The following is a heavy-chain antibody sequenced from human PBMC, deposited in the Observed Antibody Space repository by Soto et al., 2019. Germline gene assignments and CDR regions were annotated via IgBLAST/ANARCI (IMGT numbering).Heavy chain of an antibody. Sequence: GGSLRLSCAASGFTFSSYGMHWVRQAPGKGLEWVAVIWYDGSNKYYADSVKGRFTISRDNSKNTLYLQMNSLRAEDTAVYYCARDRSTDTYYFDYWGQGTLVTVSS. CDR1: GFTFSSYG. CDR3: ARDRSTDTYYFDY. CDR2: IWYDGSNK. J-gene: IGHJ4*02. V-gene: IGHV3-33*01.